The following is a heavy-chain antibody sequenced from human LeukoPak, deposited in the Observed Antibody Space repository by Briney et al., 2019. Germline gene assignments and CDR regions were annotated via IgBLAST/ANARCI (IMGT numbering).Heavy chain of an antibody. D-gene: IGHD4-17*01. CDR2: IPYDGGDE. CDR3: AKGETTVTTYLDY. J-gene: IGHJ4*02. CDR1: GFTFSTYG. V-gene: IGHV3-30*02. Sequence: PGGSLRLSCAASGFTFSTYGMQWVRQPPGKGLEWVTFIPYDGGDENYADSVRGRFTISRDNSKNTLYLQMNSLRAEDTAVYYCAKGETTVTTYLDYWGQGTLVTVSS.